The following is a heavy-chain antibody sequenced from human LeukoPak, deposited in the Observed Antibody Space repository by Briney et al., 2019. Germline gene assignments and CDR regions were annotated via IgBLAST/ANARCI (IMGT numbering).Heavy chain of an antibody. V-gene: IGHV3-30*04. CDR2: TSYDGRNK. CDR3: ARDIAGYFDY. Sequence: GGSLRLSCAASGFTFSSYAMHWVRQAPGKGLEWITVTSYDGRNKYYADSVKGRFTISRDNSKNTLYLQMNSLRAEDTAVYYCARDIAGYFDYWGQGTLVTVSS. D-gene: IGHD6-13*01. CDR1: GFTFSSYA. J-gene: IGHJ4*02.